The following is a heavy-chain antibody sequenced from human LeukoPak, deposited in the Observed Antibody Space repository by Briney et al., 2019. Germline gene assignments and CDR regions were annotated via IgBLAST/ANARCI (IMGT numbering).Heavy chain of an antibody. CDR1: GFTFSSYG. CDR3: ASFPWDLRPT. V-gene: IGHV3-30*03. J-gene: IGHJ4*02. D-gene: IGHD1-26*01. Sequence: GGSLRLSCAASGFTFSSYGMHWVRQAPGKGLEWVAVISYDGSNKYYADSVKGRFTISRDNSKNTLYLQMNSLRAEDTAVYYCASFPWDLRPTWGQGTLVSVAS. CDR2: ISYDGSNK.